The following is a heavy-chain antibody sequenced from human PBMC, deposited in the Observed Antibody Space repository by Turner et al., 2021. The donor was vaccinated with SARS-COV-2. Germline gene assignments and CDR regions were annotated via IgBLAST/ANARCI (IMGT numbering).Heavy chain of an antibody. CDR3: ARDLLAYGMDV. CDR2: IYSGGST. V-gene: IGHV3-53*04. CDR1: VFPFSGHS. D-gene: IGHD3-3*02. Sequence: EVHLVESGGGLVKPGGSLRLSCAASVFPFSGHSVTWVRQAPGKGLEWVSVIYSGGSTYYADSVKGRFTISRHNSKNTLYLQMNSLRAEDTAVYYCARDLLAYGMDVWGQGTTVTVSS. J-gene: IGHJ6*02.